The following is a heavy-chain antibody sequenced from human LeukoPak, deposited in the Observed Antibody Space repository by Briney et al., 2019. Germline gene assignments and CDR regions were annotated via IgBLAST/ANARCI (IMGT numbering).Heavy chain of an antibody. J-gene: IGHJ4*02. CDR3: ARVKLERRPFDY. CDR1: GGSLSSGDYY. D-gene: IGHD1-1*01. Sequence: SETLSLTCTVSGGSLSSGDYYWRWLRQPPGKGLEWIGYIYYSGSTYYNPSLKRRVTMSVDTSKNQFSLKLSPVTAADTAVYYCARVKLERRPFDYWGQGTLVTVSS. V-gene: IGHV4-30-4*01. CDR2: IYYSGST.